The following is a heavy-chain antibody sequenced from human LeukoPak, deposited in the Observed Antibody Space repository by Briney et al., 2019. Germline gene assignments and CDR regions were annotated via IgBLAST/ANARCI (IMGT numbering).Heavy chain of an antibody. Sequence: ASVKVSCKASGYTFTSYAMHWVRQAPGQRLEWMGWINAGNGNTKYSQKFQGRVTITRDTSASTAYMELSSLRSEDTAVYYCASGDWGTNWFDPWGQGTLVTVSS. CDR1: GYTFTSYA. CDR2: INAGNGNT. D-gene: IGHD7-27*01. CDR3: ASGDWGTNWFDP. V-gene: IGHV1-3*01. J-gene: IGHJ5*02.